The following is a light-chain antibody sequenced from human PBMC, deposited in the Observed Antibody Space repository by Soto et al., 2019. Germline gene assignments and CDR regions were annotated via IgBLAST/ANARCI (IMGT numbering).Light chain of an antibody. J-gene: IGKJ1*01. CDR1: QSVSRY. V-gene: IGKV3-11*01. CDR3: QQRSNWPRT. CDR2: DAS. Sequence: ETVLTQSPATLSLSPGERATLSCRASQSVSRYLAWYQQKPGQAPRLLIYDASNRATGIPARFSGSGSGTDFTLTISSLEPADFAVYYCQQRSNWPRTFGQGTKVEIK.